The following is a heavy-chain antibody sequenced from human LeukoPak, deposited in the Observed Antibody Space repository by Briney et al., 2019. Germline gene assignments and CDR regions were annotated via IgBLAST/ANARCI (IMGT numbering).Heavy chain of an antibody. Sequence: GGSLRLSCAASGFTFSSYAVNWVRQAPGKGLEWVSVIGPSGGTTYYADSVKGRVTIPRDNSKDTLYLQMGSLRVEDTAVYYCARESGGGTRLIDYWGQGTPVTVSS. V-gene: IGHV3-23*01. J-gene: IGHJ4*02. CDR3: ARESGGGTRLIDY. CDR2: IGPSGGTT. D-gene: IGHD2-15*01. CDR1: GFTFSSYA.